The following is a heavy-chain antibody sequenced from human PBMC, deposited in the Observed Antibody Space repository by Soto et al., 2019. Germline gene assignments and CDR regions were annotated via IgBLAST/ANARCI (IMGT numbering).Heavy chain of an antibody. CDR1: GGSISSYY. CDR2: IYYSGST. V-gene: IGHV4-59*01. CDR3: TRPRGIADRMEYYDMDV. D-gene: IGHD6-6*01. Sequence: SETLSLTCTVSGGSISSYYWSWIRQPPGKGLEWIGYIYYSGSTNYNPSLKSRVTISVDTSKNQFSLKLSSVTAADTAVYYSTRPRGIADRMEYYDMDVWDQEHTVTVSS. J-gene: IGHJ6*02.